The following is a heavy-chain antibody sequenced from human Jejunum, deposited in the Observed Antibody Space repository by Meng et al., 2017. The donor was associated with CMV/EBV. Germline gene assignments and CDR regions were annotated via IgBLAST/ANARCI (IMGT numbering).Heavy chain of an antibody. Sequence: QLQPEVSGPRLGTSSGTPSSTCTMSAASLSDSSYYWGWIRQPPGKGLEWIGSVYYSGSTYYNPSLESRVTISVDTSKNQFSLKLTSVTAADTATYYCARDPTPDGSDYWGRGTLVTVSS. CDR3: ARDPTPDGSDY. D-gene: IGHD3-10*01. CDR2: VYYSGST. J-gene: IGHJ4*02. CDR1: AASLSDSSYY. V-gene: IGHV4-39*07.